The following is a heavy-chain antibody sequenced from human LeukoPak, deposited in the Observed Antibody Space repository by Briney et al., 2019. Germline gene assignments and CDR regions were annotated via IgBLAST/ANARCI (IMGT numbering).Heavy chain of an antibody. CDR3: ARGVEPLAANSLAY. J-gene: IGHJ4*02. D-gene: IGHD1-14*01. V-gene: IGHV3-53*01. CDR1: GFTVITND. CDR2: LYSDGNT. Sequence: QPGGSLRLSCAASGFTVITNDMTWVRQAPGKGLEWVSVLYSDGNTKYADSVQGRFTISRDNSKNTLYLEMNRLSPDDTAAYYCARGVEPLAANSLAYWGQGTLVTVSS.